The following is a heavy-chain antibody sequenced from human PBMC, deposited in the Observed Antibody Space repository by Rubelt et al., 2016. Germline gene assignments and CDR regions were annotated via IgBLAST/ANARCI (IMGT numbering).Heavy chain of an antibody. Sequence: QVQLVQSGAEVKKPGASVKVSCKASGGTFSSYAISWVRQAPGQGLEWMGWINPYNGNTNYAQKLQGRVTMTTDPSTSTAYMELRSLGSDDTAVYYCARGGLISNWFDPWGQGTLVTVSS. CDR1: GGTFSSYA. V-gene: IGHV1-18*01. CDR2: INPYNGNT. D-gene: IGHD3/OR15-3a*01. J-gene: IGHJ5*02. CDR3: ARGGLISNWFDP.